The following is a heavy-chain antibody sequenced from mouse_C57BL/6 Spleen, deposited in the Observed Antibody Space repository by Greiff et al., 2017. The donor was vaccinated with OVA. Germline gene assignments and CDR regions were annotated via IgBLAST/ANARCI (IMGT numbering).Heavy chain of an antibody. V-gene: IGHV5-4*01. D-gene: IGHD2-1*01. J-gene: IGHJ4*01. CDR3: ARGFPYGNYVGYAMDY. Sequence: EVQLVESGGGLVKPGGSLKLSCAASGFTFSSYAMSWVRQTPEKRLEWVATISDGGSYTYYPDNVKGRFTISRDNAKNNLYLQMSHLKSEDTAMYYCARGFPYGNYVGYAMDYWGQGTSVTVSS. CDR1: GFTFSSYA. CDR2: ISDGGSYT.